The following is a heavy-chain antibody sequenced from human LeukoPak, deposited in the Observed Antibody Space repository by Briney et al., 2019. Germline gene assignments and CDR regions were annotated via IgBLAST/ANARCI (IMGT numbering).Heavy chain of an antibody. D-gene: IGHD2-2*01. Sequence: GGSLRLSCAASGFTFSSYWMSWVRQAPGKGLEWVANIKQDGSEKYYVDSVKGRSTISRDNAKNSLYLQMNSLKAEDTAVYYCARVRLMGSTSCLKYWGQGTLVTVSS. CDR2: IKQDGSEK. V-gene: IGHV3-7*01. CDR1: GFTFSSYW. J-gene: IGHJ4*02. CDR3: ARVRLMGSTSCLKY.